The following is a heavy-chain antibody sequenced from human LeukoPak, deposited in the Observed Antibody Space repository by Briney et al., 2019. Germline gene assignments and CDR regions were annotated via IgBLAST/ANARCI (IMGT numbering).Heavy chain of an antibody. D-gene: IGHD4-17*01. CDR2: ISGSGGST. CDR1: GFTFSSYA. CDR3: ARDRTIYGDYRPYFDY. V-gene: IGHV3-23*01. J-gene: IGHJ4*02. Sequence: GGSLRLSCAASGFTFSSYAMSWVRQAPGKGLEWVSTISGSGGSTYYTDSVKGRFTISRDNSKNTLYLQMNSLRAEDTAVYYCARDRTIYGDYRPYFDYWGQGTLVTVSS.